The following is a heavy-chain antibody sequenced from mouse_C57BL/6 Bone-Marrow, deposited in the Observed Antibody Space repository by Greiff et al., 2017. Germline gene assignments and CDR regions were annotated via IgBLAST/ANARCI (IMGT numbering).Heavy chain of an antibody. J-gene: IGHJ2*01. CDR3: ATSYVSGYFDY. CDR1: GYTFTSYW. D-gene: IGHD6-1*01. V-gene: IGHV1-69*01. CDR2: IDPSDSYT. Sequence: QVQLKQSGAELVMPGASVKLSCKASGYTFTSYWMHWVKQRPGQGLEWIGEIDPSDSYTKYNQKFKGKSTLTVDKSSSTASMQRSSLTSEDSAVYYCATSYVSGYFDYWGQGTTLTVSS.